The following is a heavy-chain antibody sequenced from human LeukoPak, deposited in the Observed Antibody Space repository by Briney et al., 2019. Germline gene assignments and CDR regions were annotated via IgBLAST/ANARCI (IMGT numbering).Heavy chain of an antibody. D-gene: IGHD3-9*01. CDR1: GYSFTNYW. V-gene: IGHV5-51*01. J-gene: IGHJ4*02. CDR2: IYPGDSDT. CDR3: ARRPWAVDWGSFDY. Sequence: GESLKISCKGSGYSFTNYWIGWVRQMPGKGLEWMGIIYPGDSDTRYSPSLQGQVTISVDKSISTAYLQWSSLKASDTAMYYCARRPWAVDWGSFDYWGQGTLVTVSS.